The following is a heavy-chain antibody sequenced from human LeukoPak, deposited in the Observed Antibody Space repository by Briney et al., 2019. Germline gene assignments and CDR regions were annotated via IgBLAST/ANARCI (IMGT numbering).Heavy chain of an antibody. D-gene: IGHD3-3*01. J-gene: IGHJ3*02. V-gene: IGHV3-74*01. CDR2: INSDGRST. CDR1: GFTFSSYW. Sequence: GGSLRLSCAASGFTFSSYWMHWVRQAPGKGLVWVSRINSDGRSTSYADSVKGRFTISRDNAKNTLYLQMNSLRAEDTAVYYCARVRYYDFWSGYYRSEENAFDIWGQGTMVTVSS. CDR3: ARVRYYDFWSGYYRSEENAFDI.